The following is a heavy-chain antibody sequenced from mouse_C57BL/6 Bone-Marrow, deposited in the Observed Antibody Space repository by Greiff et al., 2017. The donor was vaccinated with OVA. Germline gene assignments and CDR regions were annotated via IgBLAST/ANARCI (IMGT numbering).Heavy chain of an antibody. CDR1: GFTFSDYY. CDR2: ISNGGGST. CDR3: ARWVITVEAMDY. J-gene: IGHJ4*01. V-gene: IGHV5-12*01. D-gene: IGHD1-1*01. Sequence: EVQLMESGGGLVQPGGSLKLSCAASGFTFSDYYMYWVRQTPEKRLEWVAYISNGGGSTYYPDTVKGRFTISRDNAKNTLYLQMSRLKSEDTAVYYCARWVITVEAMDYWGQGTSVTVSS.